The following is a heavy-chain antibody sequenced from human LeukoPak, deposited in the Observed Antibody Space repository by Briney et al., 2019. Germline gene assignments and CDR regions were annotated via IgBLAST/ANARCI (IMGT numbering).Heavy chain of an antibody. Sequence: ASVKVSCKASGYTFTSYAIHWVRQAPGQGLEWMGWINAGNGNTKYSQKFQGRVTITRDTSASTAYMELSSLRSEDTAVYYCARRLPTEGHDAFDIWGQGTMVTVSS. D-gene: IGHD4-11*01. J-gene: IGHJ3*02. CDR2: INAGNGNT. CDR3: ARRLPTEGHDAFDI. V-gene: IGHV1-3*01. CDR1: GYTFTSYA.